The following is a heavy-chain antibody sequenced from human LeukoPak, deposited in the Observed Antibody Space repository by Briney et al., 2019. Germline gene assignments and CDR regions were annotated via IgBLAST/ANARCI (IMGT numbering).Heavy chain of an antibody. CDR1: GYTFTSYA. CDR2: INAGNGNT. Sequence: ASVKVSCKASGYTFTSYAMHWVRQAPGQRLEWMGWINAGNGNTKYSQEFQGRVTITRDTSASTAYMELSSLRSEDMAVYYCARSGYDSSGYYPNWFDPWGQGTLVTVSS. V-gene: IGHV1-3*03. CDR3: ARSGYDSSGYYPNWFDP. D-gene: IGHD3-22*01. J-gene: IGHJ5*02.